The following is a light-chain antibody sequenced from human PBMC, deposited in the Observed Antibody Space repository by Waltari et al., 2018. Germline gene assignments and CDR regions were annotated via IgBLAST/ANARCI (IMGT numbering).Light chain of an antibody. V-gene: IGLV1-44*01. CDR3: AAWDDSLDAYVV. CDR1: FSNIGPNA. Sequence: QSGLTQPPSASGTPGQTVTISCSATFSNIGPNAVNWYQQVPGMAPKLLIYNNNIQVPGVPDRFSGAKFGTSASLAISGLQSGDEAVYYCAAWDDSLDAYVVFGGGTKVTVL. CDR2: NNN. J-gene: IGLJ2*01.